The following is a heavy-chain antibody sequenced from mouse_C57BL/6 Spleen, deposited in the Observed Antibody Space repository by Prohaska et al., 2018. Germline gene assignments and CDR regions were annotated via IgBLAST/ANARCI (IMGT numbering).Heavy chain of an antibody. V-gene: IGHV1-66*01. CDR1: GYSFTSYY. J-gene: IGHJ4*01. D-gene: IGHD1-1*01. CDR2: IYPGSGNT. CDR3: ASPLLNYAMDY. Sequence: QVQLQQSGPELVKPGASVKISCKASGYSFTSYYIHWVTQRPGQGLEWIGWIYPGSGNTKYNEKFKGKATLTADTSSSTAYMQLSSLTSEDSAVYYCASPLLNYAMDYWGQGTSVTVSS.